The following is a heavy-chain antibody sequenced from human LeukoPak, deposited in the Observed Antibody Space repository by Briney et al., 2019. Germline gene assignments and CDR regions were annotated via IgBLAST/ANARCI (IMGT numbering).Heavy chain of an antibody. V-gene: IGHV4-31*03. Sequence: SETLSLTCTVSGVSISSGGYYWSWIRQHPGKGLEWIGYIYYSGSTYYNPSLKSRVTISVGTSKNQFSLKLSSVTAADTAVYYCARARQMTTNAFDIWGQGTMVTVSS. CDR1: GVSISSGGYY. CDR3: ARARQMTTNAFDI. J-gene: IGHJ3*02. D-gene: IGHD4-17*01. CDR2: IYYSGST.